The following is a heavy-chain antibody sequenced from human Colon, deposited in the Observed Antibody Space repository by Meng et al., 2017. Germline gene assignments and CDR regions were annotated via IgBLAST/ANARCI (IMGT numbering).Heavy chain of an antibody. CDR3: ARNPVIPDARTFDF. CDR1: NGSINSADYY. CDR2: IHSSGNT. J-gene: IGHJ4*02. D-gene: IGHD2-2*01. V-gene: IGHV4-30-4*01. Sequence: QVQLQESGPGLVKPSQTLSLTCTISNGSINSADYYWNWIRQSPGKGPEWLGYIHSSGNTYYTPSLKSRLAMSLDTSKNQFSLRLTSVTAADTAVYYCARNPVIPDARTFDFWGQGALVTVSS.